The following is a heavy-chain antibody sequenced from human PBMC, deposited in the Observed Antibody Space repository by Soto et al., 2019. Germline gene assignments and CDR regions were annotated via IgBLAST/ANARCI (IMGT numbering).Heavy chain of an antibody. CDR1: GFTFSSYA. J-gene: IGHJ4*02. Sequence: QVQLVESGGGVVQPGRSLRLSRAASGFTFSSYAMHWVRQAPGKGLEWVAVISYDGSNKYYADSVKGRFTISRDNSKNTLYLQMNSLRAEDTAVYYCAPEPFGSGWPGDYWGQGTLVTVSS. V-gene: IGHV3-30-3*01. CDR2: ISYDGSNK. CDR3: APEPFGSGWPGDY. D-gene: IGHD6-19*01.